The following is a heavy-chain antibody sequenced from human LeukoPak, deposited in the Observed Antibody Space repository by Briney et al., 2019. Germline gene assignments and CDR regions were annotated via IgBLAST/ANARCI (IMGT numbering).Heavy chain of an antibody. CDR1: A. J-gene: IGHJ4*02. CDR2: ISYDGSNK. V-gene: IGHV3-30*04. D-gene: IGHD6-13*01. CDR3: ARALIGSSSWYFDY. Sequence: AXXWVRQAPGKGLEWVAVISYDGSNKYYADSVKGRFTISRDNSKNTLYLQMNSLRAEDTAVYYCARALIGSSSWYFDYWGQGTLVTVSS.